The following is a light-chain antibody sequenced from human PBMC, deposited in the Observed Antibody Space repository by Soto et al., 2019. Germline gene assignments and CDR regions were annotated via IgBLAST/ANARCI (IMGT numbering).Light chain of an antibody. Sequence: EVVLTQSPATLSLSPGERATLSCRASENVRTFVDWYQQKPGQAPRLLIHGASNRATGIPDRFSGSGSGTDFTLTISNLEPEDFAAYYCQQHSHWPPWTFGQGTRVEI. V-gene: IGKV3-11*01. CDR1: ENVRTF. CDR3: QQHSHWPPWT. J-gene: IGKJ1*01. CDR2: GAS.